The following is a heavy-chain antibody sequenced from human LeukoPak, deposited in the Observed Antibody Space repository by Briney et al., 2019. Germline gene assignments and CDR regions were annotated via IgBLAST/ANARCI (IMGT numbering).Heavy chain of an antibody. D-gene: IGHD6-13*01. V-gene: IGHV6-1*01. J-gene: IGHJ4*02. CDR2: TYYRSKWYN. CDR3: ARGSSSSSWYFDY. CDR1: GDSVSSNSAT. Sequence: SQTLSLTCAISGDSVSSNSATWTWIRQSPPRGLEWLGRTYYRSKWYNEYAESVKSRITINPDTSKNQFSLQLNSVTPEDTAVYYCARGSSSSSWYFDYWGQGTLVTVSS.